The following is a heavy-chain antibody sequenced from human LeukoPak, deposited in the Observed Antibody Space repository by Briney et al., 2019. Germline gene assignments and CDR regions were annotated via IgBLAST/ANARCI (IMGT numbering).Heavy chain of an antibody. CDR2: IYHSGST. Sequence: SETLSLTCAVSGGSISSSNWWSWVRQPPGKGLEWIGEIYHSGSTNYNPSLKSRVTISVDKSKNQFSLKLSSVTAADTAVYYCARPSGDYYYGMDVWGQGTTVTVSS. J-gene: IGHJ6*02. CDR3: ARPSGDYYYGMDV. CDR1: GGSISSSNW. D-gene: IGHD3-10*01. V-gene: IGHV4-4*02.